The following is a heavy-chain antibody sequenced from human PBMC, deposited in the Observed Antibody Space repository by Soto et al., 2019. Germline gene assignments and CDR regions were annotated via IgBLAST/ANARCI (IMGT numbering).Heavy chain of an antibody. V-gene: IGHV5-10-1*01. CDR3: ARLGCSGGSCYYFDY. J-gene: IGHJ4*02. CDR1: GYSFTSYW. Sequence: GESLNISCKGSGYSFTSYWISLVRQMPGKGLEWMGRIDPSDSYTNYSPSFQGHVTISADKSISTAYLQWSSLKASDTAMYYCARLGCSGGSCYYFDYWGQGTLVTVSS. D-gene: IGHD2-15*01. CDR2: IDPSDSYT.